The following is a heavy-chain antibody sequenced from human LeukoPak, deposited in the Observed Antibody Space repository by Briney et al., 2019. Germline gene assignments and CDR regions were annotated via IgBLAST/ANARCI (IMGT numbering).Heavy chain of an antibody. Sequence: SETLSLTFTVSNGSISNGRYYWSWIRQPAGKGLEWLGRIYSSGSSNYNPSLKSRVTISVDTSTNQFSLKLSSVTAADTAVYYCARGSNYYDSSGYPDYWGQGTLVTVSS. CDR2: IYSSGSS. D-gene: IGHD3-22*01. CDR3: ARGSNYYDSSGYPDY. CDR1: NGSISNGRYY. J-gene: IGHJ4*02. V-gene: IGHV4-61*02.